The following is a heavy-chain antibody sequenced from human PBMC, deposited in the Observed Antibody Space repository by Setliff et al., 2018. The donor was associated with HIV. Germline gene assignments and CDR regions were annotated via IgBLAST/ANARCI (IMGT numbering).Heavy chain of an antibody. V-gene: IGHV4-34*01. CDR2: INHSGST. CDR3: ARGTAYYNFWSGYSQDYYYYMDV. J-gene: IGHJ6*03. D-gene: IGHD3-3*01. CDR1: GGSFSGYY. Sequence: PSETLSLTCAVYGGSFSGYYWSWIRQSPGKGLEWIGEINHSGSTKYNPSLKSRVTISVDQSKNQFSLKLSSVTSADTAVYYCARGTAYYNFWSGYSQDYYYYMDVGGKGTTVTVSS.